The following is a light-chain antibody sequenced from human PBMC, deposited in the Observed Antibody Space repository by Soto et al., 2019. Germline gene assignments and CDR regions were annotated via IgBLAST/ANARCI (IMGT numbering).Light chain of an antibody. J-gene: IGKJ1*01. V-gene: IGKV1-6*01. CDR3: LHDYNYPRT. CDR1: QGINNE. Sequence: AIQMTQSPSSLSASVGDRVTITCRASQGINNELAWYQQKPGKAPKLLIYAASSLQSGVPSRFSGSGSGTDFALTISSLQPEDFAIYFCLHDYNYPRTFGQGTKVE. CDR2: AAS.